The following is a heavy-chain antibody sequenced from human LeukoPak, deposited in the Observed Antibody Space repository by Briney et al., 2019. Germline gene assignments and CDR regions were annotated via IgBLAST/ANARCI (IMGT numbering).Heavy chain of an antibody. CDR3: ARHSSGKIDY. J-gene: IGHJ4*02. V-gene: IGHV4-59*08. D-gene: IGHD6-25*01. CDR1: GGSISSYY. CDR2: IYYSGST. Sequence: PSETLSLTCTVSGGSISSYYWSWIRQPPGKGLKWIGYIYYSGSTNYNPSLKSRVTISVDTSKNQFSLKLSSVTAADTAVYYCARHSSGKIDYWGQGTLVTVSS.